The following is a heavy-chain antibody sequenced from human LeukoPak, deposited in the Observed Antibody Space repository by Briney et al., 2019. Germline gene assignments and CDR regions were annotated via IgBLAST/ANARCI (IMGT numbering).Heavy chain of an antibody. CDR1: GFTFSTFG. D-gene: IGHD6-13*01. CDR3: TRSLLVIGY. V-gene: IGHV3-33*01. CDR2: IWSDGSYQ. J-gene: IGHJ4*02. Sequence: GGSLRLSCAASGFTFSTFGMHWVRQAPGKGLEWVAVIWSDGSYQYYADSVRGRFTISRDNSENTLYLQMNSLRAEDTAVYYCTRSLLVIGYWGQGTLVTVSS.